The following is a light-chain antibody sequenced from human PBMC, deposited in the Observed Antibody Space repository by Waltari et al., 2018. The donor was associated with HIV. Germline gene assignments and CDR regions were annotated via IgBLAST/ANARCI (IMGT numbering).Light chain of an antibody. V-gene: IGLV2-14*01. J-gene: IGLJ3*02. CDR3: SSYTSSSTLV. CDR1: SRDVGGYNY. CDR2: EVS. Sequence: QSALTQPASVSGSPAQSITISCTGTSRDVGGYNYVTWYQQHPGKAPKLMIYEVSHRPSGVSNRFSGSKSGNTASLTISGLQAEDEADYYCSSYTSSSTLVFGGGTKLTVL.